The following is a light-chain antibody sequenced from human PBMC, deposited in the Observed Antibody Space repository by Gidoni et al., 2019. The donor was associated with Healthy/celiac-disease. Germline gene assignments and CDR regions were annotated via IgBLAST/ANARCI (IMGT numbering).Light chain of an antibody. CDR1: QSVSSY. Sequence: EIVLTQSPATLSLSPGERATLSCRASQSVSSYLAWYQQKPGQAPRLLIYDASNRATGISARFSGSGSGTDFTLTISSLEPEDFAVYYCQQRSNWPPTITFGQXTRLEIK. J-gene: IGKJ5*01. CDR2: DAS. CDR3: QQRSNWPPTIT. V-gene: IGKV3-11*01.